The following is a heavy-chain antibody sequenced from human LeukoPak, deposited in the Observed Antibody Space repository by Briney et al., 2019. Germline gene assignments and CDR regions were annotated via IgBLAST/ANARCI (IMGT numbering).Heavy chain of an antibody. Sequence: KASETLSLTCAVYGGSFSGYYWTWIRQPPGKGLEWIGKMNHSGSANYNPSLKSRVTISVDTSKNQCSLRLSSVTAADTAVYYCARRGGYPADDAFDIWGQGTMVTVSS. V-gene: IGHV4-34*01. CDR2: MNHSGSA. J-gene: IGHJ3*02. CDR1: GGSFSGYY. D-gene: IGHD6-13*01. CDR3: ARRGGYPADDAFDI.